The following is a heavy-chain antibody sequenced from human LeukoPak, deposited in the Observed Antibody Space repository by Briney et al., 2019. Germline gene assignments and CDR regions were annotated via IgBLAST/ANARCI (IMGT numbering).Heavy chain of an antibody. Sequence: GASVKVSCKASGYTFTSYGISWVRQAPGQGLEWMGWISAYNGNTNYAQKLQGRVTMTTDTSTSTAYMELRSLRSDDTAVYYCVREVMGVRRRRPSTGDYYYYYMDVWGKGTTVTVSS. D-gene: IGHD7-27*01. V-gene: IGHV1-18*01. CDR3: VREVMGVRRRRPSTGDYYYYYMDV. CDR1: GYTFTSYG. CDR2: ISAYNGNT. J-gene: IGHJ6*03.